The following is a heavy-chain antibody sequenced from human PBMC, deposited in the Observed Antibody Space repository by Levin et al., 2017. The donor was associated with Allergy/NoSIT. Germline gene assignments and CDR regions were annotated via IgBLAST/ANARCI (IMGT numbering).Heavy chain of an antibody. J-gene: IGHJ4*02. D-gene: IGHD3-3*02. CDR3: AKDALDY. CDR1: GFTFSSSA. V-gene: IGHV3-23*01. CDR2: ISGSGGST. Sequence: LSLPCAASGFTFSSSAMSWVRQAPGKGLEWVSSISGSGGSTYYADSVKGRFTISRDNSKDTLYLQMNSLRAEDTAVYYCAKDALDYWGQGTLVTVSS.